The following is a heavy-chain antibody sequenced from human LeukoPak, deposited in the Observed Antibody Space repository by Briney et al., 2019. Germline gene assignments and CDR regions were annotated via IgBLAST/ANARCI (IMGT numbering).Heavy chain of an antibody. CDR3: ARSKGKGRNYYGSVRSESGGYYYYYYMDV. CDR1: GYSISSGYY. D-gene: IGHD3-10*01. CDR2: IYYTGSA. Sequence: SETLSLTCTVSGYSISSGYYWGWIRQPPGKGLEWIGSIYYTGSANYNPSLKSRVTISVDTSKNQFSLKLSSATAADTAVYYCARSKGKGRNYYGSVRSESGGYYYYYYMDVWGKGTTVAVSS. J-gene: IGHJ6*03. V-gene: IGHV4-38-2*02.